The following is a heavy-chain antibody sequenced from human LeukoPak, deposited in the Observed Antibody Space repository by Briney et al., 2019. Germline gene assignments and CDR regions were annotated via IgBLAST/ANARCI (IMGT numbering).Heavy chain of an antibody. Sequence: GGSLRLSCAASGFTFSSYWMSWVRQAPGKGLEWVANIKQDGSEKYYVDSVKGRFTISRDNAKNSLYLQMNSLRAEDTAVYYCARDSGDYYDSSGYYWNWGQGTLVTVSS. CDR1: GFTFSSYW. D-gene: IGHD3-22*01. V-gene: IGHV3-7*01. CDR2: IKQDGSEK. J-gene: IGHJ4*02. CDR3: ARDSGDYYDSSGYYWN.